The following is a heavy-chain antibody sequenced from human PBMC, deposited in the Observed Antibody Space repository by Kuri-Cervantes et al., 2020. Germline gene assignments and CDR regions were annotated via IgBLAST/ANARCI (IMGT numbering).Heavy chain of an antibody. Sequence: ASVKVSCKASGYTFTSYAMQWVRQAPGQRLEWMGWINAGNGNTKYSQKFQGRVTITRDTSASTAYMELSSLRSEDTAVYYCARDPRRGQGRNSYYYYYYMDVWGKGTTVTVSS. CDR3: ARDPRRGQGRNSYYYYYYMDV. V-gene: IGHV1-3*01. J-gene: IGHJ6*03. CDR2: INAGNGNT. CDR1: GYTFTSYA. D-gene: IGHD4-23*01.